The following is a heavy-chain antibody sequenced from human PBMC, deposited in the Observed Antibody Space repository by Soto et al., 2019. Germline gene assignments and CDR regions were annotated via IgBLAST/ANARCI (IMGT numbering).Heavy chain of an antibody. Sequence: ASVKVSCKASGYIFTGYFMHWVRQAPGQGLEWMGWINPNSGGTNYAQKFQGRVTLTRDTSISTAYMDLSSLRSDDTAVYYCASFYSSRGEFYYYGMDVWGQGTTVTVSS. CDR1: GYIFTGYF. CDR3: ASFYSSRGEFYYYGMDV. V-gene: IGHV1-2*02. J-gene: IGHJ6*02. D-gene: IGHD6-13*01. CDR2: INPNSGGT.